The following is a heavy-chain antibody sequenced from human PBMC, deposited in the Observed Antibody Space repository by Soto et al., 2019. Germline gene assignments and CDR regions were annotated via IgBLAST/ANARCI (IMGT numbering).Heavy chain of an antibody. D-gene: IGHD6-13*01. CDR2: IYYSGST. V-gene: IGHV4-31*03. Sequence: QVQLQESGPGLVKPSQTLSLTCTVTGGSISSGGYYWNWIRQRPGKGLEWIGYIYYSGSTYYNQSHKSRVNRSVDTSNNQFYLKLSSVTAADTAVYYCARDLQQIYSNWIDPWGQGTLVTVSS. J-gene: IGHJ5*02. CDR3: ARDLQQIYSNWIDP. CDR1: GGSISSGGYY.